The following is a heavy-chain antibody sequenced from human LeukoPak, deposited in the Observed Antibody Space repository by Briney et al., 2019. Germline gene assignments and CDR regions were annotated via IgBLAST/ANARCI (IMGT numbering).Heavy chain of an antibody. CDR2: IYCSGST. Sequence: SETLSLTCTVSGGSISSYYWSWIRQPPGKGLEWIGYIYCSGSTNYNPSLKSRVTISVDTSKNQFSLKLSSVTAADTAVYYCARMVNGWNYFDYWGQGTLVTVSS. CDR3: ARMVNGWNYFDY. D-gene: IGHD5-18*01. J-gene: IGHJ4*02. CDR1: GGSISSYY. V-gene: IGHV4-59*01.